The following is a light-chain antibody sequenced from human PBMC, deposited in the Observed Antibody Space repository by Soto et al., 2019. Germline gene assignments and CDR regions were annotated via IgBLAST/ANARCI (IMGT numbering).Light chain of an antibody. V-gene: IGLV3-1*01. J-gene: IGLJ2*01. CDR3: PAWDSGTANVL. Sequence: SYELTQPPSVSVSPGQTASITSSGDKLGDKYACWYQQKPGQSPVLVICQDSKRPSGIPERFSGSNSGNTATLTISGTQAMDEADYYCPAWDSGTANVLFGGGTKLTVL. CDR2: QDS. CDR1: KLGDKY.